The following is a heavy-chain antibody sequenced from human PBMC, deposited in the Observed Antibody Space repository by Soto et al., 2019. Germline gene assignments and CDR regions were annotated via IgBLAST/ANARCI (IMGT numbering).Heavy chain of an antibody. J-gene: IGHJ5*01. V-gene: IGHV1-69*08. CDR3: TRDLGEKWEHPPRWFDS. Sequence: QVQLVQSGAEVKKPGSSVKVSCKASGGTFSRYSVNWVRQAPGQGLEWMGRLIPMLGIANYAQKFQGRVSISVEGSTNTAYMDLSSLRSEDTAVYYCTRDLGEKWEHPPRWFDSWGQGTLVTVSS. CDR1: GGTFSRYS. D-gene: IGHD1-26*01. CDR2: LIPMLGIA.